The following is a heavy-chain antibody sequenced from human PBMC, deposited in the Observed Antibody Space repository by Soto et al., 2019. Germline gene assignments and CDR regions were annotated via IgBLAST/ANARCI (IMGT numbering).Heavy chain of an antibody. D-gene: IGHD2-15*01. Sequence: QVQLVQSGAEVKKPGSSVKVSCKASGGTFSSYAISWVRQAPGQGLEWMGGIIPIFGTANYEQKFQGRVTTTADESTSTSYMGLSSLRSEYTAVYYCATGARYCSGGSCHPDYWGQGTLVTVSS. CDR1: GGTFSSYA. V-gene: IGHV1-69*01. J-gene: IGHJ4*02. CDR3: ATGARYCSGGSCHPDY. CDR2: IIPIFGTA.